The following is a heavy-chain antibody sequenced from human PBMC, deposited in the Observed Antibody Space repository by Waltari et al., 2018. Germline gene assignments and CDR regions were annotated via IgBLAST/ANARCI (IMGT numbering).Heavy chain of an antibody. V-gene: IGHV1-69*05. J-gene: IGHJ4*02. CDR3: ARVGGDFAYCGGDCYSTFDY. Sequence: VQLVQSGAEVKKPGATVKISCKASGYTFSSYAISWVRQAPGHGLEWMGGIIPIFGTANYAQKFQGRVTITTDESTSTAYMELSSLRSEDTAVYYCARVGGDFAYCGGDCYSTFDYWGQGTLVTVSS. CDR1: GYTFSSYA. D-gene: IGHD2-21*01. CDR2: IIPIFGTA.